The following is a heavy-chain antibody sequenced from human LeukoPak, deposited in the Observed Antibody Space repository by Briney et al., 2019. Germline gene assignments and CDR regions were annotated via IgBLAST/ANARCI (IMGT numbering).Heavy chain of an antibody. D-gene: IGHD1-26*01. CDR3: ARDPRWELNPNLDY. V-gene: IGHV3-21*01. CDR1: GFTFSSYS. CDR2: ISSSSSYI. J-gene: IGHJ4*02. Sequence: TGGSLRLSCAASGFTFSSYSMNWVRQAPGKGLEWGSSISSSSSYIYYADSVKGRFTISRDNAKNSLYLQMNSLRAEDTAVYSCARDPRWELNPNLDYWGQGTLVTVSS.